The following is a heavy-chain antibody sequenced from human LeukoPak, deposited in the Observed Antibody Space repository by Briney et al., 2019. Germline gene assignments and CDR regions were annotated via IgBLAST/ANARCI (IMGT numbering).Heavy chain of an antibody. Sequence: GGSLRLSCAASGFTFSSYWMSWVRQAPGKGLEWVANIKQDGSEKYYVDSVKGRFTISRDNAKNSLYLQMNSLRAEDTALYYCAKGRVTIFANWFDPWGQGTLVTVSS. D-gene: IGHD3-3*01. CDR2: IKQDGSEK. J-gene: IGHJ5*02. CDR1: GFTFSSYW. CDR3: AKGRVTIFANWFDP. V-gene: IGHV3-7*03.